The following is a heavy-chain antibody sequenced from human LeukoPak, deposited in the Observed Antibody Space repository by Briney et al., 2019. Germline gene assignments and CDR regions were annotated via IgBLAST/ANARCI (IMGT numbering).Heavy chain of an antibody. D-gene: IGHD3-16*01. Sequence: GRSLRLSCAASGFTFSSYAMHWVRQAPGKGLEWVAVISYDGSNKYYADSVKGRFTISRDNSKNTLYLQMNSLRAEDTAVYYCARDYTDLLDAFDIWGKGTMVTVSS. J-gene: IGHJ3*02. CDR1: GFTFSSYA. CDR2: ISYDGSNK. V-gene: IGHV3-30-3*01. CDR3: ARDYTDLLDAFDI.